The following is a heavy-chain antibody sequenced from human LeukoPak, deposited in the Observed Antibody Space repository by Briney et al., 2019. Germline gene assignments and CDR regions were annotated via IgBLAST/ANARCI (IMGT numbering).Heavy chain of an antibody. Sequence: SETLSRTCAVYGGSFSGYYWSWIRQPPGKGLEWMGEINHRGSTNYNPSLKSRFTISVDTSKNQFSLKRSSVTAADTAVYYCARSAATGTHHWFDPWGQGTLVTVSS. J-gene: IGHJ5*02. CDR2: INHRGST. V-gene: IGHV4-34*01. CDR3: ARSAATGTHHWFDP. CDR1: GGSFSGYY. D-gene: IGHD6-13*01.